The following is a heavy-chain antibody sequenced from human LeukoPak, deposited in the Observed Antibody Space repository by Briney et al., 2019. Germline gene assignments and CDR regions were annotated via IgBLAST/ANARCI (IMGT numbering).Heavy chain of an antibody. CDR1: GYTFTSYD. Sequence: ASVKVSCEASGYTFTSYDINWVRQATGQGLEWMGWMNPNSGNTGYAQKFQGRVTMTRNTSISTAYMELSSLRSEDTAVYYCASGTHYDFWSGYYTRYYYYMDVWGKGTTVTVSS. V-gene: IGHV1-8*01. D-gene: IGHD3-3*01. J-gene: IGHJ6*03. CDR2: MNPNSGNT. CDR3: ASGTHYDFWSGYYTRYYYYMDV.